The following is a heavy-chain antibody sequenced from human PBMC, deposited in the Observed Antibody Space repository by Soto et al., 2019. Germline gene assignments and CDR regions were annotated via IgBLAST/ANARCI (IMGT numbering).Heavy chain of an antibody. D-gene: IGHD3-10*01. Sequence: GGSLRLSCAASGFTFSSYAMHWVRQAPGKGLEWVAVISYDGSNKYYADSVKCRLTISRDNSKNTLYLQMNSLRAEDTAVYYCAPGAMVRGVISPEPEDYYYYGMDVWGQGTTVTVSS. CDR2: ISYDGSNK. V-gene: IGHV3-30-3*01. CDR3: APGAMVRGVISPEPEDYYYYGMDV. CDR1: GFTFSSYA. J-gene: IGHJ6*02.